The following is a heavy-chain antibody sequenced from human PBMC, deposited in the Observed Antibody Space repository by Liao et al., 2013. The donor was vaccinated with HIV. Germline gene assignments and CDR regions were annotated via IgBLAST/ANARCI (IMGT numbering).Heavy chain of an antibody. CDR1: GGSFTNFY. D-gene: IGHD7-27*01. CDR2: ITHRGST. Sequence: QFQLQESGPGLVKPSETLSLTCAVYGGSFTNFYWSWIRQSPGKGLEWTGEITHRGSTSYNPSLKSRVTISLDTSKNQFSLQLTSVTAADTAVYYCARGRGWGAPYFDSWGRGNPGHRLL. J-gene: IGHJ4*02. CDR3: ARGRGWGAPYFDS. V-gene: IGHV4-34*02.